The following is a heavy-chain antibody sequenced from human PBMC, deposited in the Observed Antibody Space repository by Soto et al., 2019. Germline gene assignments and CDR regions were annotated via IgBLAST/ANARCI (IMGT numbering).Heavy chain of an antibody. Sequence: QVQLVQSGAEVKKPGSSVKVSCKASGGTFSSYAISWVRQAPGQGLEWMGGIIPIPGTATYAQKFQGRVTINADESKSTAYMELSSLRSEDTAVYYCARAQGSSTSLEIYYYYYYGMDVWGQGTTVTVSS. CDR1: GGTFSSYA. D-gene: IGHD2-2*01. CDR2: IIPIPGTA. CDR3: ARAQGSSTSLEIYYYYYYGMDV. V-gene: IGHV1-69*01. J-gene: IGHJ6*02.